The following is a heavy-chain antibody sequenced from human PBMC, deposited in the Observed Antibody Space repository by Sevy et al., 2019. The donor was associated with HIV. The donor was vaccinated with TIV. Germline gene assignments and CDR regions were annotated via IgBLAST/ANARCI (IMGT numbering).Heavy chain of an antibody. J-gene: IGHJ4*02. V-gene: IGHV3-7*01. Sequence: GSLRLSCVVSGFTFNKYWMTWVRQAPRKGGEWVATIPEDGREKYYFDSGKGRFTISRDDAKNSLFLQLNSLRAEDTAVYYCARGGYRNYDYWGQGALVTVSS. D-gene: IGHD4-4*01. CDR3: ARGGYRNYDY. CDR1: GFTFNKYW. CDR2: IPEDGREK.